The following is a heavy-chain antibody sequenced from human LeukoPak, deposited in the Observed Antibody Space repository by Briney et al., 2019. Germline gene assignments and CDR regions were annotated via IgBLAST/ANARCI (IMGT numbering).Heavy chain of an antibody. D-gene: IGHD2-15*01. CDR1: GGSISSSSYY. J-gene: IGHJ4*02. CDR3: ARHPANIVVVVAAFDY. Sequence: SETLSLTCTVSGGSISSSSYYWGWIRQPPGTGLEWIGSIYYSGSTYYNPSLKRRVTISVDTSKNQFSLKLSSVTAADTAVYYCARHPANIVVVVAAFDYWGQGTLVTVSS. CDR2: IYYSGST. V-gene: IGHV4-39*01.